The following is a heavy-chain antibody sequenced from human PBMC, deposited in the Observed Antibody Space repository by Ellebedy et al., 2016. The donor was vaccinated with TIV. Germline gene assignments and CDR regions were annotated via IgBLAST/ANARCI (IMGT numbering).Heavy chain of an antibody. D-gene: IGHD6-19*01. V-gene: IGHV4-34*01. CDR3: AEGRSGWYYFDD. CDR2: INQSGRT. Sequence: SETLSLTCAVYGGSFSGYYWSWIRQPPGKGLEWIGAINQSGRTNYNPSLDKGRVTISVDTSKNQFSLRLSAVTVADTAVYYCAEGRSGWYYFDDWGQGTLVTVSS. J-gene: IGHJ4*02. CDR1: GGSFSGYY.